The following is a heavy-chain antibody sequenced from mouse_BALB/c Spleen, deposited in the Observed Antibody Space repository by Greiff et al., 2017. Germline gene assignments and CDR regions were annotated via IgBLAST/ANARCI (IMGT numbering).Heavy chain of an antibody. J-gene: IGHJ1*01. V-gene: IGHV5-6-5*01. CDR2: ISSGGST. CDR3: ARGIYYDYDGYWYFDV. D-gene: IGHD2-4*01. CDR1: GFTFSSYA. Sequence: EVQRVESGGGLVKPGGSLKLSCAASGFTFSSYAMSWVRQTPEKRLEWVASISSGGSTYYPDSVKGRFTISRDNARNILYLQMSSLRSEDTAMYYCARGIYYDYDGYWYFDVWGAGTTVTVSS.